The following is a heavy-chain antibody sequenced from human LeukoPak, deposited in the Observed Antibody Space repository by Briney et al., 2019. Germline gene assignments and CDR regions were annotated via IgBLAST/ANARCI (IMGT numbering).Heavy chain of an antibody. V-gene: IGHV3-66*01. Sequence: GGSLRLSCAVSGFTVSTYYMSWVRQAPGKRLEWVSAIYSSRTTYYADSVKGRFTISRDNSKNTLYLQMNSLRAEDTAVYYCARSMGYSGSFVSFDYWGQGTLVTVSS. D-gene: IGHD1-26*01. CDR2: IYSSRTT. CDR1: GFTVSTYY. J-gene: IGHJ4*02. CDR3: ARSMGYSGSFVSFDY.